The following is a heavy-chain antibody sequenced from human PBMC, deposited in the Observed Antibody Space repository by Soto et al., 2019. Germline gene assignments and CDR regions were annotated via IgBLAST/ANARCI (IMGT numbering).Heavy chain of an antibody. V-gene: IGHV3-30*18. D-gene: IGHD6-19*01. Sequence: RRLSCAASGFTFSSYGMHWVRQAPGKGLEWVAVISYDGSNKYYADSVKGRFTISRDNSKNTLYLQMNSLRAEDTAVYYCAKDLSVAGSDYWGQGTLVTVSS. CDR3: AKDLSVAGSDY. CDR1: GFTFSSYG. J-gene: IGHJ4*02. CDR2: ISYDGSNK.